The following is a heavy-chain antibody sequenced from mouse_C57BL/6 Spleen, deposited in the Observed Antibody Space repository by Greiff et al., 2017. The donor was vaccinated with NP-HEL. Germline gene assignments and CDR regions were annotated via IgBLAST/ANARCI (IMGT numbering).Heavy chain of an antibody. D-gene: IGHD2-3*01. V-gene: IGHV1-55*01. CDR3: ARGSMMVTRYYFDY. CDR2: IYPGSGST. Sequence: QVQLQQPGAELVKPGASVKMSCKASGYTFTSYWITWVKQRPGQGLEWIGDIYPGSGSTNYNEKFKSKATLTVDTSSSTAYMQLSSLTSEDSAVYYCARGSMMVTRYYFDYWGQGTTLTVSS. CDR1: GYTFTSYW. J-gene: IGHJ2*01.